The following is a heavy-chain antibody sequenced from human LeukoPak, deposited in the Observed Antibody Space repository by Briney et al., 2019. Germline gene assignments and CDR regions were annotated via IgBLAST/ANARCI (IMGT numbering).Heavy chain of an antibody. CDR1: GFTLRSHA. Sequence: SGGSLRLPCSASGFTLRSHAMIWVRQATGKGLEWVGTISGSGSSTYYADSEKGRFTISRDNTKNTLYLQMNSLRAEDTAVYYCAKEDYYDSSGPPRDWGQGTLVTVSS. D-gene: IGHD3-22*01. V-gene: IGHV3-23*01. CDR3: AKEDYYDSSGPPRD. CDR2: ISGSGSST. J-gene: IGHJ4*02.